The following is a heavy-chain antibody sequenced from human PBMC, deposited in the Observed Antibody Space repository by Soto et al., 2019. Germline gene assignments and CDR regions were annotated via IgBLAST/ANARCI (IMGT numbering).Heavy chain of an antibody. D-gene: IGHD6-13*01. Sequence: SETLSLTCSVSGGSISSSSYYWGWIRQPPGKGLEWIGSFFYSGNTYSNPSLQSRVTISVDTSKNQFSLKLSSVTAADTAVYYCASRIGSSGSHFDYWGQGTLVTVSS. CDR2: FFYSGNT. CDR1: GGSISSSSYY. CDR3: ASRIGSSGSHFDY. J-gene: IGHJ4*02. V-gene: IGHV4-39*07.